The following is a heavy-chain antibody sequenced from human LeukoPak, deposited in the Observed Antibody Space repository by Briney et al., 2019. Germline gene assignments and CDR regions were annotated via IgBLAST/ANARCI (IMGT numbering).Heavy chain of an antibody. CDR2: ISYDGSNK. V-gene: IGHV3-30-3*01. CDR1: GFTFSSYA. CDR3: ARVRGSGWLYYYYGMDV. J-gene: IGHJ6*02. D-gene: IGHD6-19*01. Sequence: PGRSLRLSCAASGFTFSSYAMHWVRRAPGKGLEWVAVISYDGSNKYYADSVKGRFTISRDNSKNTLYLQMNSLRAEDTAVYYCARVRGSGWLYYYYGMDVWGQGTTVTVSS.